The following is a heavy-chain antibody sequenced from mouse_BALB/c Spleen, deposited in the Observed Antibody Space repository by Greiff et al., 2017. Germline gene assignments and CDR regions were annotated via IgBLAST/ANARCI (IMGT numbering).Heavy chain of an antibody. CDR2: IYPGDGDT. Sequence: VQVVESGPELVKPGASVKISCKASGYAFSSSWMNWVKQRPGQGLEWIGRIYPGDGDTNYNGKFKGKATLTADKSSSTAYMQLSSLTSVDSAVYCCERYDYGNYGEAMDYGGQGTSVTVAA. J-gene: IGHJ4*01. D-gene: IGHD2-1*01. V-gene: IGHV1-82*01. CDR1: GYAFSSSW. CDR3: ERYDYGNYGEAMDY.